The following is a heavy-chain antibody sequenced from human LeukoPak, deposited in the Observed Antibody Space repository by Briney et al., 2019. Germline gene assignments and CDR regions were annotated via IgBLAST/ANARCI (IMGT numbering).Heavy chain of an antibody. D-gene: IGHD1-26*01. CDR2: ISYDGSNK. V-gene: IGHV3-30*01. J-gene: IGHJ4*02. CDR1: GFTFSSYA. CDR3: ARSSVGATGSSYFDY. Sequence: GGSLRLSCAASGFTFSSYAMHWVRRAPGKGLDWVAVISYDGSNKYYADSVKGRFTISRDNSKNTLYLQMNSLRAEDTAVYYCARSSVGATGSSYFDYWGQGTLVTVSS.